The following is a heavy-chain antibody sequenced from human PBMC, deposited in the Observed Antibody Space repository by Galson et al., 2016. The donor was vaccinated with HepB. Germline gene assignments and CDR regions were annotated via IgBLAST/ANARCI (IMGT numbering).Heavy chain of an antibody. D-gene: IGHD3-10*01. CDR2: ISSASATI. J-gene: IGHJ4*02. CDR3: ANDQKPRGFDY. Sequence: SLRPSCAASGMTFSDSYMSWIRQPPGRGLEWVAYISSASATISYADSVRGRFTISRDNRRSLLFLEMNSLRAEDTALYYCANDQKPRGFDYWGPGMLVTVSS. CDR1: GMTFSDSY. V-gene: IGHV3-11*01.